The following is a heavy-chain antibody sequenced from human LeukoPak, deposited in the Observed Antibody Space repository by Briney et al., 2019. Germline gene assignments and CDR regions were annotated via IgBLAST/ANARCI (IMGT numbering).Heavy chain of an antibody. D-gene: IGHD4-17*01. CDR1: GYTLTKYG. CDR2: ISGYNGDT. CDR3: ARDGARTDGDPYYIDY. Sequence: ASVKDSCKASGYTLTKYGISWVRQAPGPGLEWLGWISGYNGDTNYAQKLQGRVTLTTDTSTSTPYMELRSLRSDDTAVYYCARDGARTDGDPYYIDYWGQGTLVTVSS. V-gene: IGHV1-18*01. J-gene: IGHJ4*01.